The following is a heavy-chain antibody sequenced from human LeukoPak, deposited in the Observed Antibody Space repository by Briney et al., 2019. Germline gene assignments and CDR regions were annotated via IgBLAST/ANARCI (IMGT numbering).Heavy chain of an antibody. CDR3: ARVQDYDYVWGSYRYFDY. Sequence: PGGSLRLSCAASGFTFSSYWMSWVRQAPGKGLEWVANIKQGGSEKYYVDSVKGRFTISRDNAKNSLYLQMNSLRAEDTAVYYCARVQDYDYVWGSYRYFDYWGQGTLVTVSS. CDR1: GFTFSSYW. CDR2: IKQGGSEK. J-gene: IGHJ4*02. V-gene: IGHV3-7*03. D-gene: IGHD3-16*02.